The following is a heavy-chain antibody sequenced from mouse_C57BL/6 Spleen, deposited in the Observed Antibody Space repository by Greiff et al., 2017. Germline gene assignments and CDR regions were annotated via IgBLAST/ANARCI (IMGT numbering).Heavy chain of an antibody. CDR1: GYTFTSYW. CDR2: IHPSDSDT. CDR3: AIPPSIYYGNSLGV. Sequence: QVQLQQPGAELVKPGASVKVSCKASGYTFTSYWLHWVQQRPGQGLEWIGRIHPSDSDTTSNQKFKGKATLTVDKSSSTAYMQLSSLTSEDSAVYYCAIPPSIYYGNSLGVWGTGTTVTVSS. J-gene: IGHJ1*03. D-gene: IGHD2-1*01. V-gene: IGHV1-74*01.